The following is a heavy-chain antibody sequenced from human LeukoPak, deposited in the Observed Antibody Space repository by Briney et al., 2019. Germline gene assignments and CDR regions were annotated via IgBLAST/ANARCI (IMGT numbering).Heavy chain of an antibody. D-gene: IGHD6-13*01. CDR3: ARGKGAREGIFDY. CDR2: INPSGGST. Sequence: ASVNVSCKASGYTFTSNYMHWVRQATGQGLEGMGIINPSGGSTSYAQKFQGRVTMTRDTSTSTVYMELSSLRSEDTAVYYCARGKGAREGIFDYWGQGTLVTVSS. V-gene: IGHV1-46*01. CDR1: GYTFTSNY. J-gene: IGHJ4*02.